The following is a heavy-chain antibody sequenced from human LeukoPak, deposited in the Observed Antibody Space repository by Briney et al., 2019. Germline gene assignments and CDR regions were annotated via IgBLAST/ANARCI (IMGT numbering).Heavy chain of an antibody. D-gene: IGHD2-2*01. CDR3: AKDRRYCSSTSCRDYYYYMDV. CDR1: GFTFSSYG. Sequence: GGSLRLSCAVSGFTFSSYGMHWVRQAPGKGLEWVAFIRYDGSNKYYADSVKGRFTISRDNSKNTLYLQMNSLRAEDTAVYYCAKDRRYCSSTSCRDYYYYMDVWGKGTTVTVSS. J-gene: IGHJ6*03. V-gene: IGHV3-30*02. CDR2: IRYDGSNK.